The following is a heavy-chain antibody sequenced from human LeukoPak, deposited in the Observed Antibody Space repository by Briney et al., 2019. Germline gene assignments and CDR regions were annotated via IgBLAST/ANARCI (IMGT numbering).Heavy chain of an antibody. CDR1: GFTFSSYE. J-gene: IGHJ4*02. CDR2: ISSSGSTI. V-gene: IGHV3-48*03. D-gene: IGHD4-17*01. Sequence: GRSLRLSCAASGFTFSSYEMNWVRQAPGKGLEWVSYISSSGSTIYYADSVKGRFTISRDNAKSSLYLQMNSLRAEDTAVYYCASLGTSLAVTKRGYWGQGTLVTVSS. CDR3: ASLGTSLAVTKRGY.